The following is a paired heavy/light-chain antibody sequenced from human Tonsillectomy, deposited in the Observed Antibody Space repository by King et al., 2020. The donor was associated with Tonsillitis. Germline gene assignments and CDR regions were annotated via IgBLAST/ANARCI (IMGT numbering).Light chain of an antibody. CDR1: QSVSSY. J-gene: IGKJ3*01. CDR2: DAF. V-gene: IGKV3-11*01. Sequence: EIVLTQSPATLSLSPGERATLSCRASQSVSSYLSWYQQKPGQAPRLLIYDAFNRATGIPARFSGSGSGTDFTLTISSLEPEDFAVYYCQQRINWPIFTFGPGTKVDIK. CDR3: QQRINWPIFT.
Heavy chain of an antibody. Sequence: QVQLVQSGAAVKRPGASVNVSCKASGYTFSNYGISWVRQAPGQGLEYMGWISAYNGNTNYAQKFQGRVTVTRDTSTTTAYMELTSLRSDDTAMYYCARDVFSSSPLSDMVANDRGGFDIWGQGTKVTVSS. J-gene: IGHJ3*02. V-gene: IGHV1-18*04. CDR1: GYTFSNYG. CDR2: ISAYNGNT. D-gene: IGHD5-12*01. CDR3: ARDVFSSSPLSDMVANDRGGFDI.